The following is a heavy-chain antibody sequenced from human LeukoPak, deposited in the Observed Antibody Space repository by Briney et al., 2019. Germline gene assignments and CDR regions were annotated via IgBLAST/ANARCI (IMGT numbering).Heavy chain of an antibody. V-gene: IGHV1-69*04. CDR3: ARDPGMDV. Sequence: ASVKVSCKATGGTFSSYAICRVRQAPGQGLEWVGRIIPILGIANYAQKFQGRVTITADKSTSTAYMELSSLRSEDTAVYYCARDPGMDVWGQGTTVTVSS. CDR1: GGTFSSYA. J-gene: IGHJ6*02. CDR2: IIPILGIA.